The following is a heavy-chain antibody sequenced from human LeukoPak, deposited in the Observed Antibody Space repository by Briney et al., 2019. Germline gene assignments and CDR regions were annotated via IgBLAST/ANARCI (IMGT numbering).Heavy chain of an antibody. J-gene: IGHJ4*02. V-gene: IGHV3-11*01. CDR1: GFTFSDYY. CDR2: ISSSGSTI. CDR3: ARDSGAYYDSSGSSNFDY. D-gene: IGHD3-22*01. Sequence: GGSLRLSCAASGFTFSDYYRSWIRQAPGKGLEWVSYISSSGSTIYYADSVKGRFTISRDNAKNSLYLQMNSLRAEDTAVYYCARDSGAYYDSSGSSNFDYWGQGTLVTVSS.